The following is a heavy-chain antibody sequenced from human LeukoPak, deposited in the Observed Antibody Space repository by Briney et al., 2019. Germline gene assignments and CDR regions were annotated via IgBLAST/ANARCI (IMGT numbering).Heavy chain of an antibody. D-gene: IGHD3-22*01. CDR1: GGSVSSGLYY. Sequence: PSETLSLTCTVSGGSVSSGLYYWSWIRQPPGKGLEWIGYIYYTGSTRYNASLQSRVTISLDTSKNQFSLKLSSVTAADTAVYYCARDLRTIYYRENFSWFDPWGQGTLVTVSS. J-gene: IGHJ5*02. CDR2: IYYTGST. CDR3: ARDLRTIYYRENFSWFDP. V-gene: IGHV4-61*01.